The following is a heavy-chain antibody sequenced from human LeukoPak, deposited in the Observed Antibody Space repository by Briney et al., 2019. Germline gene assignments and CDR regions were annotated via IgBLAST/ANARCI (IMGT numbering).Heavy chain of an antibody. V-gene: IGHV4-59*01. CDR2: IYYTGST. D-gene: IGHD1-26*01. J-gene: IGHJ5*02. CDR1: GGSISSYY. Sequence: SETLSLTCTVSGGSISSYYWSWIRQPPGKGLEWIGYIYYTGSTNYNPSLKSRVTISVDTSKNQFSLKLSSVTAADTAVYYCARSYSGSYSTGPWFDPWGQGTLVTVSS. CDR3: ARSYSGSYSTGPWFDP.